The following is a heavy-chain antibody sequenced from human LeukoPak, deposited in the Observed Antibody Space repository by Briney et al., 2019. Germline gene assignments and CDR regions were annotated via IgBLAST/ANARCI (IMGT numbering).Heavy chain of an antibody. CDR1: VGTFSSYV. Sequence: GAGVKDSRMASVGTFSSYVISGVRQAPGQGVEWMGRIFPILGIANSAQKFQGRVTITADKSTSTAYMELSSLRSEDTAVYYCAGDSPYYYDSSGYYLNYWGQGTLVTVSS. CDR3: AGDSPYYYDSSGYYLNY. D-gene: IGHD3-22*01. J-gene: IGHJ4*02. CDR2: IFPILGIA. V-gene: IGHV1-69*04.